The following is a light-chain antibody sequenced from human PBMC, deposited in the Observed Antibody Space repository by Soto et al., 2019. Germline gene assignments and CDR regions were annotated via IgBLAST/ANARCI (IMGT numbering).Light chain of an antibody. CDR3: QTWGTGVQV. CDR2: VNGDGRH. Sequence: QLVLTQSPSASASLGASVKLTCTLNNGHTTYAIAWHQQQPEKGPRYLMKVNGDGRHNKGDGIPDRFSGSSSGAERYLTISSLLSEDEGDYYCQTWGTGVQVFGGGTKLNVL. CDR1: NGHTTYA. J-gene: IGLJ3*02. V-gene: IGLV4-69*01.